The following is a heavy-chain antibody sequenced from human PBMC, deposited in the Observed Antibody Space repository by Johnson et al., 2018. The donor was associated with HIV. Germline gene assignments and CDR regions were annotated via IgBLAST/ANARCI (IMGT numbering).Heavy chain of an antibody. CDR3: ARGFHRGGAFDI. Sequence: VQLVESGGGFVQPGGSLRLSCAASGFTFSDHYMDWVRQAPGKGLEWVGRTRNKANSYTTEYAASVKGRFTISRDDSKNSLYLQMNSLKTEDTAVYYCARGFHRGGAFDIWGQGTMVTVSS. CDR1: GFTFSDHY. V-gene: IGHV3-72*01. CDR2: TRNKANSYTT. D-gene: IGHD1-14*01. J-gene: IGHJ3*02.